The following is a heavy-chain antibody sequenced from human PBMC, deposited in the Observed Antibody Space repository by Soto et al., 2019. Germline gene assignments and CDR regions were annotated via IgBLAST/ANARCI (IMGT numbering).Heavy chain of an antibody. V-gene: IGHV4-30-2*01. CDR3: ARDQLEGNWFDP. J-gene: IGHJ5*02. CDR1: GGSINSGDSY. D-gene: IGHD1-1*01. CDR2: IYHSGST. Sequence: SETLSLTCSVSGGSINSGDSYWHWIRQPPGKGLEWIGYIYHSGSTLYNPSLKSRVTISVDKSKNQFSLKLTSVTAADTAVYYCARDQLEGNWFDPWGQGTLVTVSS.